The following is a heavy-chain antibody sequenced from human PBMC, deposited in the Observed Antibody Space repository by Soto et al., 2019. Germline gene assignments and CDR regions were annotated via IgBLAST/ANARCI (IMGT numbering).Heavy chain of an antibody. CDR1: CGSISSGDYY. D-gene: IGHD6-13*01. CDR3: ARDVGIAAAGTLDY. J-gene: IGHJ4*02. V-gene: IGHV4-30-4*01. Sequence: QVQLQESGPGLVKPSQTLSLTCTVSCGSISSGDYYWSLIRQPPGKGLEWIGYIYYVGSTYYNPSLKSIVTISVDTSKNQFSLKLSSVTAADTAVYYCARDVGIAAAGTLDYWGQGTLVTVSS. CDR2: IYYVGST.